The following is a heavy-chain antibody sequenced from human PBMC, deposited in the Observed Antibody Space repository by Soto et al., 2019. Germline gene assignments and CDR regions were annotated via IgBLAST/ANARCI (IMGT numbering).Heavy chain of an antibody. CDR1: GFTFSSYW. V-gene: IGHV3-7*01. D-gene: IGHD6-19*01. J-gene: IGHJ5*02. CDR3: ASESYSSGWGHNWFDP. CDR2: IKQDGSEK. Sequence: EVQLVESGGGLVQPGGSLRLSCAASGFTFSSYWMSWVRQAPGKGLEWVANIKQDGSEKYYVDSVKGRFTISRDNAKNSLYLQMNSLRAEDTAVYYCASESYSSGWGHNWFDPWGQGTLVTVSS.